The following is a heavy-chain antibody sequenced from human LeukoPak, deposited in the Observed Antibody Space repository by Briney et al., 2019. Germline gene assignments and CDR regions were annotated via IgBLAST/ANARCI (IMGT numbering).Heavy chain of an antibody. Sequence: QPGGSLRLSCATSGFNFNHYELNWVRQAPGKGLGWVSYISGSGSVIKYADSVRGRFTISRDATNNSLFLQMNSLRAEDTAVYYCARGDQWDLRIANCFDSWGQGTLVTVSS. J-gene: IGHJ5*01. CDR2: ISGSGSVI. CDR1: GFNFNHYE. V-gene: IGHV3-48*03. CDR3: ARGDQWDLRIANCFDS. D-gene: IGHD1-26*01.